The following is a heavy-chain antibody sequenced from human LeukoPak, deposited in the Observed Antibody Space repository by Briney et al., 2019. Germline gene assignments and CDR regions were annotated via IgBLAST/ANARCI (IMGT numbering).Heavy chain of an antibody. CDR2: ISYDGSNK. V-gene: IGHV3-30*04. CDR1: GFTFSSYA. Sequence: GRSLRLSCAAPGFTFSSYAMHWVRQAPGKGLEWVAVISYDGSNKYYADSVKGRFTISRDNSKNTLYLQMNSLRAEDTAVYYCARGDPSGYSSGWVRWGQGTLVTVSS. D-gene: IGHD6-19*01. CDR3: ARGDPSGYSSGWVR. J-gene: IGHJ4*02.